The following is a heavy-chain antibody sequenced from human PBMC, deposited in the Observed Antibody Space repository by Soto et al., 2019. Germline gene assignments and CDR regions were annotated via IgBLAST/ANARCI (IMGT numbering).Heavy chain of an antibody. D-gene: IGHD3-10*01. Sequence: SETLSLTCAVYGGSFSGYYWSWIRQPPGKGLEWIGEINHSGSTNYNPSLKSRVTISVDTSKNQFSLKLSSVTAADTAVYYCARGPYGSGSSYYFDYWGQGTLVTVSS. J-gene: IGHJ4*02. CDR1: GGSFSGYY. CDR2: INHSGST. CDR3: ARGPYGSGSSYYFDY. V-gene: IGHV4-34*01.